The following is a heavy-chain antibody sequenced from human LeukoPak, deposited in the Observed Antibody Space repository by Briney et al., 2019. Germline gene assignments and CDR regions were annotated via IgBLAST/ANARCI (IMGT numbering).Heavy chain of an antibody. CDR3: AFAPGYSSSWFFDY. D-gene: IGHD6-13*01. CDR1: GFTFSSYA. CDR2: ISGSGGST. V-gene: IGHV3-23*01. Sequence: GGSLRLSCAASGFTFSSYAMSWVRQAPGKGLEWVSAISGSGGSTYYADSVKGRFTISRDNSKNTLYLQMNSLRAEDTAVYYCAFAPGYSSSWFFDYWAREPWSPSPQ. J-gene: IGHJ4*02.